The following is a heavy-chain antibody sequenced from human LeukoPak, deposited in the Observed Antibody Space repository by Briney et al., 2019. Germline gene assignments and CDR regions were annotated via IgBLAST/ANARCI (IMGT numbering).Heavy chain of an antibody. CDR3: EKDLVGENYHSLQIPYYFEY. Sequence: GGSLRLSCAASGFAFSAHGMSWVRQAPGKGLEWVACLSGSGRYTFYADSVKGRFTISRDNSKETASLQMSRLRADDTAVYYCEKDLVGENYHSLQIPYYFEYWDRGNRVPVSS. CDR1: GFAFSAHG. J-gene: IGHJ4*02. V-gene: IGHV3-23*01. CDR2: LSGSGRYT. D-gene: IGHD1-7*01.